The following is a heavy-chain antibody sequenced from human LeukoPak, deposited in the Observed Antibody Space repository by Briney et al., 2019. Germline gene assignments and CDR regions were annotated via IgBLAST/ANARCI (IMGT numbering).Heavy chain of an antibody. CDR3: ARTRYDFWSGYGVDIDY. V-gene: IGHV3-48*03. Sequence: GGSLRLSCAASGFTFSSYEMNWVRQAPGKGLEWVSYISSSGSTIYYADSVKGRFTISSDNAKNSLYLQMNSLRAEDTAVDYCARTRYDFWSGYGVDIDYWGQGTLVTVSS. D-gene: IGHD3-3*01. CDR2: ISSSGSTI. CDR1: GFTFSSYE. J-gene: IGHJ4*02.